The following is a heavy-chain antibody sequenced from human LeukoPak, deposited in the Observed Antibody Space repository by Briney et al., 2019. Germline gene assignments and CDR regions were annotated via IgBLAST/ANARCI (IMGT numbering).Heavy chain of an antibody. CDR1: GGFISSYY. V-gene: IGHV4-59*01. CDR2: MYYSGSK. CDR3: AGYGVPAAGPLYYYYYGIDV. D-gene: IGHD6-13*01. J-gene: IGHJ6*02. Sequence: PSEPLSPTCTVAGGFISSYYWSWIRQPAEGVVGWAGYMYYSGSKNFNPPLKGRVTISRDTSQNQPSLKLSSVTVADPAVYYCAGYGVPAAGPLYYYYYGIDVWGQGTTLTVPS.